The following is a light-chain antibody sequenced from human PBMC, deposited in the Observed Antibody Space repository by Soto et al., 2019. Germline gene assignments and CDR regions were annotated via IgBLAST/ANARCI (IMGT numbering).Light chain of an antibody. CDR1: SSDVGAYDF. CDR3: SSYAGINNVI. CDR2: EVT. J-gene: IGLJ2*01. Sequence: QPVLTQPPSASGAPRQAGPISCTGNSSDVGAYDFVSWYHQQSGKAPKLLIFEVTKRPSGVPDRFSGSKSGNTASLTVSGLQADDEGDYYCSSYAGINNVIFGAGTQLTVL. V-gene: IGLV2-8*01.